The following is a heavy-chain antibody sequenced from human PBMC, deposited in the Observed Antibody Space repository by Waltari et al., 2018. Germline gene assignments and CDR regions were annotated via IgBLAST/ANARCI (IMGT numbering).Heavy chain of an antibody. CDR2: FYSSGST. CDR3: ARDFNGFDY. V-gene: IGHV4-4*07. CDR1: GGHISSFY. J-gene: IGHJ4*02. Sequence: QVQLQASGPGLVKPSETLSLTCPVSGGHISSFYCSWIRPPAGKGPEGNGRFYSSGSTNYNPSLKSRVTMSVDTSKNQFSLKLSSVTAADTAVYYWARDFNGFDYWGQGTLVTVSS.